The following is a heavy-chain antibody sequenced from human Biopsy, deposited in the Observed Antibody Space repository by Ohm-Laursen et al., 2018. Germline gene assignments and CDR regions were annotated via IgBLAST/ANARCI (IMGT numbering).Heavy chain of an antibody. CDR3: ARVGVGALSIDYFDS. V-gene: IGHV4-59*01. Sequence: SETLSLTCTVSGGSIYNFFWSWIRQPPGKGLEWIGYIYYSGSTNYNPSLKSRVTISVDRSKNHFSLELSSVTAADTAVYYCARVGVGALSIDYFDSWGQGALVTVSS. D-gene: IGHD1-26*01. J-gene: IGHJ4*02. CDR1: GGSIYNFF. CDR2: IYYSGST.